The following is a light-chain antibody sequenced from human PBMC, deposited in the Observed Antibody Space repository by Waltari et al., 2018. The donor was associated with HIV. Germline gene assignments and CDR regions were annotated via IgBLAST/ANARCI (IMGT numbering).Light chain of an antibody. J-gene: IGLJ2*01. Sequence: QSVLTQPPSVPAAPGQKVSIPCSGSAPHIGKHYFSWYQQPQGTAPKLLIYDSYKRPSGIPDRFSGSKSGTSATLGIAGLQTGDEAYYYCATWDASLTVVFGGGTKLTVL. CDR2: DSY. CDR1: APHIGKHY. CDR3: ATWDASLTVV. V-gene: IGLV1-51*01.